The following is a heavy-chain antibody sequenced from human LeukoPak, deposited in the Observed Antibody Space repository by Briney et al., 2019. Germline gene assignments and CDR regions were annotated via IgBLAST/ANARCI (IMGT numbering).Heavy chain of an antibody. CDR3: ARAGYSMDTEYFQH. CDR2: ISNSGTAI. Sequence: PGGSLRLSCAASGFTFSSYEMNWVREAPGKGPEWVSYISNSGTAIYYADSVKGRFTISRDNAKSSLYLQMNSLRAEDTAVYYCARAGYSMDTEYFQHWGQGTLVTVSS. D-gene: IGHD5-18*01. CDR1: GFTFSSYE. V-gene: IGHV3-48*03. J-gene: IGHJ1*01.